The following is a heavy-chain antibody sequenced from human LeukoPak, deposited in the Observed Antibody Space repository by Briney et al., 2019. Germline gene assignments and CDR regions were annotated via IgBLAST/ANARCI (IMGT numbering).Heavy chain of an antibody. Sequence: PGGSLRLSCAASGFTFDDYAMHWVRQAPGKGLEWVSGISWNSGSIGYADSVKGRFTISRDNAKNSLYLQMNSLRAKDTALYYCAKEGDGYPYYFDYWGQGTLVTVSS. D-gene: IGHD5-24*01. J-gene: IGHJ4*02. CDR1: GFTFDDYA. CDR2: ISWNSGSI. CDR3: AKEGDGYPYYFDY. V-gene: IGHV3-9*01.